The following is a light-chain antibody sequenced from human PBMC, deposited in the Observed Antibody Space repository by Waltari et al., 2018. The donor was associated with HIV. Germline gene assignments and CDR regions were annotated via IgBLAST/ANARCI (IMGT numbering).Light chain of an antibody. J-gene: IGLJ1*01. V-gene: IGLV3-25*03. CDR2: KAS. Sequence: SYELTQPPSVSVSPGQTARITCSGDALPKQYAYWYQQKPGQAPGVMIDKASAGPSGIPVRVSGSSSATAVTLTISGVQAEDEADYYCQSADSSGTHYVFGTGTKVTVL. CDR1: ALPKQY. CDR3: QSADSSGTHYV.